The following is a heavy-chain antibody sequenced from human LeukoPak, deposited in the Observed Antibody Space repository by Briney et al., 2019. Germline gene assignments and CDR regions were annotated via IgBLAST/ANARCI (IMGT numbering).Heavy chain of an antibody. Sequence: PGGSLRLSCAASGFTFSSYAMHWVRQAPGKGLEWVAVISYDGSNKYYADSVKGRFTISRDNSKNTLYLQMNSLRAEDTAVYYCAKLPKGGVVRRLSYYGMDVWGQGTTVTVSS. CDR3: AKLPKGGVVRRLSYYGMDV. CDR2: ISYDGSNK. J-gene: IGHJ6*02. CDR1: GFTFSSYA. D-gene: IGHD3-3*01. V-gene: IGHV3-30-3*02.